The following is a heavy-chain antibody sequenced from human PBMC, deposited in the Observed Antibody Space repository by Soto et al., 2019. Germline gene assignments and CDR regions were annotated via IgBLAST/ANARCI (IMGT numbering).Heavy chain of an antibody. D-gene: IGHD3-16*01. CDR3: AGQSPGAGDRAFDL. CDR2: IIPILGLT. Sequence: QVQLVQSGAELKKPGSSVKVSCKPSGGTFNSYTFGWVRQAPGQGLEWVGRIIPILGLTNNAQKFRGRITVTADKSTATAYMGLSSLRSEDTAIYHCAGQSPGAGDRAFDLWGQGTMVTVSS. V-gene: IGHV1-69*02. J-gene: IGHJ3*01. CDR1: GGTFNSYT.